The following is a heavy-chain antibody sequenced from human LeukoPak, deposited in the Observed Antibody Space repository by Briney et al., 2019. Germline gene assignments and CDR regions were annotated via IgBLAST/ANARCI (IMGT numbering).Heavy chain of an antibody. CDR2: IKQDGSEK. Sequence: GGSLRLSCAASGFAFSSYWMSWVRQAPGKGLEWVANIKQDGSEKNYVGSVKGRFTISRDNAKNSLYLQMNSLRVEDTAVYYCARPTYCSNTRCYPFDYWGQGTLVTVSS. D-gene: IGHD2-2*01. J-gene: IGHJ4*02. CDR1: GFAFSSYW. CDR3: ARPTYCSNTRCYPFDY. V-gene: IGHV3-7*02.